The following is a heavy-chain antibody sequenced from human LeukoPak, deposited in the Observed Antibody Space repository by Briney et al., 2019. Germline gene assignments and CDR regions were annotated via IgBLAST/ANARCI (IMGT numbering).Heavy chain of an antibody. Sequence: GGSLRLSCAASGFTFSSYSMNWVRQAPGKGLEWVAVISYDGSNKYYADSVKGRFTISRDNSKNTLYLQMNSLRAEDTAVYYCARDAGYCSGGSCFGDYYGMDVWGQGTTVTVSS. D-gene: IGHD2-15*01. CDR3: ARDAGYCSGGSCFGDYYGMDV. CDR1: GFTFSSYS. CDR2: ISYDGSNK. J-gene: IGHJ6*02. V-gene: IGHV3-30*03.